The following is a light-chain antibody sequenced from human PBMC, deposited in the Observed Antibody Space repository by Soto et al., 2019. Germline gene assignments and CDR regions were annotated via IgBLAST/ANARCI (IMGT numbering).Light chain of an antibody. J-gene: IGKJ4*01. V-gene: IGKV3-11*01. CDR3: QQRSNWLT. CDR1: QSVSSY. CDR2: DAS. Sequence: EIVLTQSPATLSLSPGERATLSCRASQSVSSYLAWYQQKPGQAPRLLIYDASSRATGIPARFSGSGSGTDFTLTISSLEPEDFAVYYCQQRSNWLTVGGGTKVEI.